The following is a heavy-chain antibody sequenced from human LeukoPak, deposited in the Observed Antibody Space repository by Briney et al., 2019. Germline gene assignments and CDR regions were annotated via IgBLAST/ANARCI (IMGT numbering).Heavy chain of an antibody. CDR1: GFIFSSYS. J-gene: IGHJ4*02. Sequence: GGSLRLSCAASGFIFSSYSMNWVRQAPGKGLEWVSYISYSSSTIYYADSVKGRFTISRDNAKNSLYLQMNSLRAEDTAVYYCARDRDWYSFDSWGQGTLVTVSS. CDR3: ARDRDWYSFDS. V-gene: IGHV3-48*04. D-gene: IGHD6-19*01. CDR2: ISYSSSTI.